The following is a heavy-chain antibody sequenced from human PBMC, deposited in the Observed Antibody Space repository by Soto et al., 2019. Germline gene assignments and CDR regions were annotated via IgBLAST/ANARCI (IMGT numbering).Heavy chain of an antibody. J-gene: IGHJ5*02. V-gene: IGHV1-18*01. CDR2: ISAYNGNT. D-gene: IGHD2-21*02. Sequence: GASVKVSCKASGYTFTSYGISWVRQAPGQGLEWMGWISAYNGNTNYAQKLQGSVTMTTDTSTCTAYMELRSLRSDDTAVYYCARFCGGDCYYNWFDPWGQGTLVTVSS. CDR1: GYTFTSYG. CDR3: ARFCGGDCYYNWFDP.